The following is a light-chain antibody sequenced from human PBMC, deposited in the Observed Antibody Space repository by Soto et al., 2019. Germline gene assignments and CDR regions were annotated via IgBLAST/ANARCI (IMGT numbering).Light chain of an antibody. Sequence: AIRMTQSPSSLSASTGDRVTITCRASQGISSYLAWYQQKPGKAPKLLIYAASTLQSGVPSRFSGSGSGIDFTLTISCLQSEDFATYYCQQYYSYPRTFGQGTK. CDR1: QGISSY. V-gene: IGKV1-8*01. J-gene: IGKJ1*01. CDR2: AAS. CDR3: QQYYSYPRT.